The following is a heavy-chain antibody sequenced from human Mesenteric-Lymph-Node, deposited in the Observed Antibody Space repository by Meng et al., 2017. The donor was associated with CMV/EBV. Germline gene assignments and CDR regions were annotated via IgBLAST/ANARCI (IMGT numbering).Heavy chain of an antibody. CDR2: IKQDGSEK. CDR3: ARDQYDFWSGYYTSYYYGMDV. J-gene: IGHJ6*02. Sequence: GESLKISCAASGFTFSSYWMSWVRQAPGKGLEWVANIKQDGSEKYYVDSVKGRFTISRDNAKNSLYLQMNSLRAEDTAVYYCARDQYDFWSGYYTSYYYGMDVWGQGTTVTVSS. V-gene: IGHV3-7*01. CDR1: GFTFSSYW. D-gene: IGHD3-3*01.